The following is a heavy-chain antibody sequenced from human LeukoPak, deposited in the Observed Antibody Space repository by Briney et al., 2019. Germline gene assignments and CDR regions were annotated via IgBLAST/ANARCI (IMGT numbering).Heavy chain of an antibody. CDR2: IIPIFGTA. CDR1: GGTFSSYA. V-gene: IGHV1-69*01. J-gene: IGHJ5*02. CDR3: AREDGYCSSTSCYRSWFDP. D-gene: IGHD2-2*03. Sequence: ASVKVSCKASGGTFSSYAISWVRQAPGQGLEWMGGIIPIFGTANYARKFQGRVTITADESTSTAYMELSSLRSEDTAVYYCAREDGYCSSTSCYRSWFDPWGQGTLVTVSS.